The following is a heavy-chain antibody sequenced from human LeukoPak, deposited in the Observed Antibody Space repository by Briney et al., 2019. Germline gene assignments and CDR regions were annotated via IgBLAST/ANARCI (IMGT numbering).Heavy chain of an antibody. CDR3: ARGGIVGATPMSDY. D-gene: IGHD1-26*01. V-gene: IGHV4-34*01. J-gene: IGHJ4*02. CDR2: INHSGST. CDR1: GGSFSGYY. Sequence: SETLSPTCAVYGGSFSGYYWSWIRQPPGKGLEWIGEINHSGSTNYNPSLKSRVTISVDTSKNQFSLKLSSVTAADTAVYYCARGGIVGATPMSDYWGQGTLVTVSS.